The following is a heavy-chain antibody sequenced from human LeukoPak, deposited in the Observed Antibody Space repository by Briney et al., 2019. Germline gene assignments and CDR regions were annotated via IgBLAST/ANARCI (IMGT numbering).Heavy chain of an antibody. Sequence: PGGSLRLSCAASGFTVSSNYMTWVCQAPGKGLEWVSVLYSGAGTYYADSVKGRFTISRDNSKNTLYLQMNSLRAEDTAVYYCATLYGSARGAFDSWGQGTLVTVSS. CDR3: ATLYGSARGAFDS. CDR1: GFTVSSNY. CDR2: LYSGAGT. D-gene: IGHD3-10*01. V-gene: IGHV3-53*01. J-gene: IGHJ4*02.